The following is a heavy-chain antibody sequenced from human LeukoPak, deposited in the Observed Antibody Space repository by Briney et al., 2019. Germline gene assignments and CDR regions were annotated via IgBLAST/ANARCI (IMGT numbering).Heavy chain of an antibody. CDR1: GGSMSGYH. CDR2: ISYSGST. V-gene: IGHV4-59*08. J-gene: IGHJ3*02. D-gene: IGHD3-22*01. Sequence: PSETLSLTCTVSGGSMSGYHWSWIRQPPGKGLEWIGYISYSGSTNYSPSLKSRVTISEDMSKNQFSLKLSSVTAADTAVYYCARPSSSSGYYYDAFDIWGQGTMDTVSS. CDR3: ARPSSSSGYYYDAFDI.